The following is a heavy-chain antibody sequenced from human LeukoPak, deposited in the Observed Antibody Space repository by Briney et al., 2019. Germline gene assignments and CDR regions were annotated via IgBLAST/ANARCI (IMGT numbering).Heavy chain of an antibody. Sequence: PGGSLRLSCAASGFTFSSYAMSWVRQAPGKGLEWVSTISDSDDSTYYADSVKGRFTISRDNSKNTLYLQMNSLRAEDTAVYYCVRAAYDSTGYLTLWGQGTLVTVSS. J-gene: IGHJ4*02. CDR3: VRAAYDSTGYLTL. CDR1: GFTFSSYA. V-gene: IGHV3-23*01. CDR2: ISDSDDST. D-gene: IGHD3-22*01.